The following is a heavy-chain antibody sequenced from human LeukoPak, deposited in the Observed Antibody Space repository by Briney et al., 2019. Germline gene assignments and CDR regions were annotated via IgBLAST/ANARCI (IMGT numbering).Heavy chain of an antibody. CDR3: VRDDSGSVIRGVLHY. CDR1: GVIVSRNF. CDR2: MYAGGTT. J-gene: IGHJ4*02. Sequence: PGGSLRLSCAASGVIVSRNFMSWVRQAPGKGLQWVAIMYAGGTTDYSDSVRGRFHISRDNSKNTLYLQMNSLIAEDTAVYYCVRDDSGSVIRGVLHYWGQGALVTVSS. D-gene: IGHD3-10*01. V-gene: IGHV3-53*01.